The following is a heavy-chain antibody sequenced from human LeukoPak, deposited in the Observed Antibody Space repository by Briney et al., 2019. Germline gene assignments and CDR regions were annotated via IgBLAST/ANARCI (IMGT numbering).Heavy chain of an antibody. D-gene: IGHD3-22*01. CDR2: IIPIFGTA. CDR3: ARAPNYYDTLLSY. V-gene: IGHV1-69*13. J-gene: IGHJ4*02. CDR1: GGTFSSYA. Sequence: GASVKVSCKASGGTFSSYAISWVRQAPGQGPEWMGGIIPIFGTANYAQKFQGRVTITADESMSTAYMELSSLRSEDTAVYYCARAPNYYDTLLSYWGQGTLVTVSS.